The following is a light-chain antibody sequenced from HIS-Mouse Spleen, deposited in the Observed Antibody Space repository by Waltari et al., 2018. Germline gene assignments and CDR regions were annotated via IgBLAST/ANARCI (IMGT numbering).Light chain of an antibody. CDR2: LGS. CDR3: MQALQTPFT. J-gene: IGKJ3*01. Sequence: DIVMTQSSLSLPVTPGAPASLSCRSRQSLLHSNGYNDLDWYLQKPGQSPQLLIYLGSNRASGVPDRFSGSGSGTDFTLKISRVEAEDVGVYYCMQALQTPFTFGPGTKVDIK. V-gene: IGKV2-28*01. CDR1: QSLLHSNGYND.